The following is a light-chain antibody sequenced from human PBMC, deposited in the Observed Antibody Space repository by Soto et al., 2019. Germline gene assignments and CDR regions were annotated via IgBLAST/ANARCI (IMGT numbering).Light chain of an antibody. V-gene: IGLV2-14*03. J-gene: IGLJ1*01. CDR2: DVS. CDR1: SSDVGSYNY. CDR3: NSYTSSSTKV. Sequence: QSALTQPASVSGSPGQSITISCTGTSSDVGSYNYVSWYQQHPGKAPKLMIYDVSNRPSGVSDRFSGSKSGNTASLTISGLQAEDEADYYCNSYTSSSTKVFGTGTQLTVL.